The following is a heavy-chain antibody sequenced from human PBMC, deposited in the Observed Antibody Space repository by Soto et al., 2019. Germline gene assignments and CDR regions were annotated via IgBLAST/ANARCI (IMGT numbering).Heavy chain of an antibody. D-gene: IGHD3-3*01. Sequence: ASVKVSCKASGGTFSSYAISWVRQAPGQGLEWMGGIIPIFGTANYAQEFQGRVTITADESTSTAYMELSSLRSEDTAVYYCARDLFTIFGVVIIPYGMDVWGQGTTVTVS. CDR3: ARDLFTIFGVVIIPYGMDV. J-gene: IGHJ6*02. V-gene: IGHV1-69*13. CDR2: IIPIFGTA. CDR1: GGTFSSYA.